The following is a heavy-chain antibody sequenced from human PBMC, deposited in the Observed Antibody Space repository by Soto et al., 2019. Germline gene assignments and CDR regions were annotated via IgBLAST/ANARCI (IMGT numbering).Heavy chain of an antibody. CDR1: GFSFNAYS. J-gene: IGHJ4*02. CDR3: AGAMTMGWSPLGD. Sequence: GGSLRLSCAASGFSFNAYSLDWVRQTPGKGLEWISSISSTGSYIDYADSVRGRFTISRDNAKNSVYLQMNRLRTEDTALYFCAGAMTMGWSPLGDWGQGTPVTVSS. CDR2: ISSTGSYI. D-gene: IGHD3-10*01. V-gene: IGHV3-21*01.